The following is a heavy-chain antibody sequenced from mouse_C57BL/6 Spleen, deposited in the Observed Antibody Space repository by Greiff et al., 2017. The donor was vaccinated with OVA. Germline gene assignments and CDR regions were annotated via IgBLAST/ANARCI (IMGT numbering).Heavy chain of an antibody. CDR2: ISYDGSN. V-gene: IGHV3-6*01. CDR1: GYSITSGYY. D-gene: IGHD4-1*01. CDR3: ARGAGYYFDY. Sequence: ESGPGLVKPSQSLSLTCSVTGYSITSGYYWNWIRQFPGNKLEWMGYISYDGSNNYNPSLKNRISITRDTSKNQFFLKLNSVTTEDTATYYCARGAGYYFDYWGQGTTLTVSS. J-gene: IGHJ2*01.